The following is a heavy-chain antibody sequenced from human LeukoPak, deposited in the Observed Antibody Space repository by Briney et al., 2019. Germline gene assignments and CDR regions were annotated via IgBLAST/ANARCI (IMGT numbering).Heavy chain of an antibody. CDR1: GFTFSSYW. D-gene: IGHD3-3*01. CDR3: ASPSRGGNYDFWSELDY. J-gene: IGHJ4*02. V-gene: IGHV3-7*01. Sequence: GGSLRLSCAASGFTFSSYWMSWVRQAPGKGLEWVANIKQDGSEKYYVDSVKGRFTISRDNSKNTLYLQMNSLRAEDTAVYYCASPSRGGNYDFWSELDYWGQGTLVTVSS. CDR2: IKQDGSEK.